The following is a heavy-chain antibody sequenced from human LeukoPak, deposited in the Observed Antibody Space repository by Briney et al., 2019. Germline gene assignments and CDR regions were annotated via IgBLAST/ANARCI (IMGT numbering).Heavy chain of an antibody. D-gene: IGHD6-25*01. CDR3: ARDLYNSASR. J-gene: IGHJ4*02. Sequence: GSLRLSCAASGFTFSNYWMTWVRQAPGKGLEWVANIKEDGSEKYYVDSVKGRFTISRDNAKNSLYLQMNSLRADDTAVYYCARDLYNSASRWGQGTLVTVSS. V-gene: IGHV3-7*03. CDR2: IKEDGSEK. CDR1: GFTFSNYW.